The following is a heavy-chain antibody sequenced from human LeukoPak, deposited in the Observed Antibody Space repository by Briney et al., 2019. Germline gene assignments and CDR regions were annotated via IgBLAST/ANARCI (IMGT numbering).Heavy chain of an antibody. V-gene: IGHV3-21*01. CDR3: ARYGDSSGWEADY. CDR1: GFTFSSYS. Sequence: QPGGSLRLSCAASGFTFSSYSMNWDRQAPGKGLEWVSSISSSSSYIYYADSVKGRFTISRDNAKNSLYLQMNSLRAEDTAVYYCARYGDSSGWEADYWGQGTLVTVSS. D-gene: IGHD6-19*01. CDR2: ISSSSSYI. J-gene: IGHJ4*02.